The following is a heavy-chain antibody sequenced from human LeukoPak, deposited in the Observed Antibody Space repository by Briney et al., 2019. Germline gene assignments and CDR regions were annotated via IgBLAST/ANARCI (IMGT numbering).Heavy chain of an antibody. D-gene: IGHD3-10*01. CDR2: ISFDGTNK. Sequence: GGSLRLSCEASGFTFTDYAMHWVRQAPGKGLEWVAVISFDGTNKYYANSVQGRFTISRDNSKNTLYLQMNSLRAEDAALYYCARDMYDNGWSSFDYWGQGTLVTVSS. J-gene: IGHJ4*02. CDR3: ARDMYDNGWSSFDY. V-gene: IGHV3-30-3*01. CDR1: GFTFTDYA.